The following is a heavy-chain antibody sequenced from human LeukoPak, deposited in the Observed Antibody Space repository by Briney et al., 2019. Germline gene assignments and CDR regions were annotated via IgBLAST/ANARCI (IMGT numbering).Heavy chain of an antibody. CDR2: INWSGSST. V-gene: IGHV3-20*04. D-gene: IGHD3-22*01. Sequence: GGSLRLSCAASGFTFDDYGMTWVRQAPGKGLEWVSGINWSGSSTGYADSVKGRFIISRDNAKNSLYLQMNSLRAENTALYYCARDRPYYYDSGGYYYVDYWGQGTLVTVSS. CDR1: GFTFDDYG. CDR3: ARDRPYYYDSGGYYYVDY. J-gene: IGHJ4*02.